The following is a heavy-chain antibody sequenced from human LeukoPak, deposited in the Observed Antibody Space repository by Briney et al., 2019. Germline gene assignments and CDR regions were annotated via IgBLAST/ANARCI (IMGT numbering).Heavy chain of an antibody. CDR2: VYSSGST. V-gene: IGHV4-59*01. Sequence: SETLSLTCTVSGGSISSYYWSWIRQPPGKGLEWIGDVYSSGSTNYNPSLKSRVTISVDTSKNQFSLKLSSVTAADTAVYYCARRYSYYFESWGQGTLVTVSS. D-gene: IGHD5-18*01. J-gene: IGHJ4*02. CDR1: GGSISSYY. CDR3: ARRYSYYFES.